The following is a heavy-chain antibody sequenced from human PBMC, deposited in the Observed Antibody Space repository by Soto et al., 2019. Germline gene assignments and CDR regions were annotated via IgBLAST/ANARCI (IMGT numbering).Heavy chain of an antibody. Sequence: PSETLSLTCTVSGGSITSGDNYWSWIRQPPWKGLEWIGYIYYSGHTYYNPSLKSRLTISVDTSKNHFSLRLSSVTSAKTALYNCARPYWGGGGRRLFASGGKGPLVPVS. V-gene: IGHV4-30-4*01. CDR2: IYYSGHT. CDR1: GGSITSGDNY. CDR3: ARPYWGGGGRRLFAS. D-gene: IGHD2-21*01. J-gene: IGHJ4*02.